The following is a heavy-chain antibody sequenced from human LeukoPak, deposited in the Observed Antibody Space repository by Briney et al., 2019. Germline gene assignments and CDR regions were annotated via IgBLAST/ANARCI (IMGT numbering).Heavy chain of an antibody. CDR3: AVMLYGSGPYY. D-gene: IGHD3-10*01. J-gene: IGHJ4*02. CDR2: ISAYNGNT. CDR1: GYTFTSYG. Sequence: ASVKVSCKASGYTFTSYGISWVRRAPGQGLEWMGWISAYNGNTNYAQKLQGRVTMTTDTSTTTGYMELRSLRPDDTAVYYCAVMLYGSGPYYWGQGTLVTVSS. V-gene: IGHV1-18*01.